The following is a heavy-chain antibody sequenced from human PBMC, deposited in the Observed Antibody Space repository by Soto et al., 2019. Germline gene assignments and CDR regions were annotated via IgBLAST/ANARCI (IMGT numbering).Heavy chain of an antibody. V-gene: IGHV4-39*01. Sequence: PSETLSLTCTVSGDSITSRDFYWGWIRRPPGQGLEWVGTISHSGDTFYNPPLKSRLTLSLDASKNQFSMRLTSVTAADTAVYYCARSRVFIAVAGMANYYYYYGMDVWGQGTTVTVSS. CDR2: ISHSGDT. D-gene: IGHD6-19*01. J-gene: IGHJ6*02. CDR1: GDSITSRDFY. CDR3: ARSRVFIAVAGMANYYYYYGMDV.